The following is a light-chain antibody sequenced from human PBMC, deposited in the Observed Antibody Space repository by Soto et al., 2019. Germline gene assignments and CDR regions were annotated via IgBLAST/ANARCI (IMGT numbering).Light chain of an antibody. CDR3: CSYAGSYTYVV. J-gene: IGLJ2*01. Sequence: HSVLTQPRSVSGSPGQSVTISCTGTSSDVGGYNYVSWYQQHPGKAPKLMIYDVSKRPSGVPDRFSGSKSGNTASLTISGLQAEDEADYYCCSYAGSYTYVVFGGGTQLTVL. CDR1: SSDVGGYNY. V-gene: IGLV2-11*01. CDR2: DVS.